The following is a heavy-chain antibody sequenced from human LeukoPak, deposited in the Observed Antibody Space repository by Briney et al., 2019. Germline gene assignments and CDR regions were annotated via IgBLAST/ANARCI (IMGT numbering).Heavy chain of an antibody. D-gene: IGHD2-2*02. Sequence: ASVKVSCKASGYTFTSYDINWVRQATGQGLEWMGWINPNSGGTNYAQKFQGRVTMTRGTSISTAYMELSRLRSDDTAVYYCTRGGGGVPAAINYYYYMDVWGKGTTVTVSS. CDR3: TRGGGGVPAAINYYYYMDV. CDR2: INPNSGGT. V-gene: IGHV1-2*02. J-gene: IGHJ6*03. CDR1: GYTFTSYD.